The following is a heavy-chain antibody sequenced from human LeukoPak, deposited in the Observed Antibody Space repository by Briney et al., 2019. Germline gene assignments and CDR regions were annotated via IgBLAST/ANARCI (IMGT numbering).Heavy chain of an antibody. V-gene: IGHV3-30*02. Sequence: GGPLRLSCAASEFTFRNYDMHWVRQAPGKGLEWVAFIRHDGNNKYYADSVKGRFSISRDNSKNMLYLQMNSLRADDTAVYYCAKDQAVAGHPLDYWGQGTLVTVSS. CDR2: IRHDGNNK. CDR3: AKDQAVAGHPLDY. J-gene: IGHJ4*02. D-gene: IGHD6-19*01. CDR1: EFTFRNYD.